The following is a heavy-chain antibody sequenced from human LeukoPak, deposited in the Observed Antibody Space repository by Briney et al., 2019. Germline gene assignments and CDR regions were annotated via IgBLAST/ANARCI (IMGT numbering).Heavy chain of an antibody. V-gene: IGHV3-23*01. J-gene: IGHJ4*02. CDR3: AKTGRESDSRSNYLDFDS. CDR2: ITYSGSTT. D-gene: IGHD6-13*01. Sequence: GGSLRLSCAASGFTFTNYAMTWVRQAPEQGMELVSTITYSGSTTYCADSVKGRFSISRDNSKNTLYLQMNSLTVEDTAIYYCAKTGRESDSRSNYLDFDSWGQGTLVTVSS. CDR1: GFTFTNYA.